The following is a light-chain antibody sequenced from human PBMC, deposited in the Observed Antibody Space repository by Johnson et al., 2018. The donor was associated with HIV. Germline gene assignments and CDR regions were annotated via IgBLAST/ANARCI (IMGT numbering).Light chain of an antibody. CDR2: DNN. Sequence: QSVLTQPPSVSAAPGQKVTISCSGSSSNIGNNYVSWYQQLPGTAPKLLIYDNNKPPSGIPDRFSGSKSGTSATLGITGLQTGDEADYYCGTWDTSLGTEFFGTGTKVTVL. CDR3: GTWDTSLGTEF. J-gene: IGLJ1*01. CDR1: SSNIGNNY. V-gene: IGLV1-51*01.